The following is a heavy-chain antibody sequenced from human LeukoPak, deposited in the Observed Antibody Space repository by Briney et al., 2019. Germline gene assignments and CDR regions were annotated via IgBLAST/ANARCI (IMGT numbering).Heavy chain of an antibody. CDR3: ISEVGKGSH. D-gene: IGHD1-26*01. CDR1: GFTFSSYG. V-gene: IGHV3-30*03. CDR2: ISYDGSNK. Sequence: GRSLRLSCAASGFTFSSYGMHWVRQAPGKGLEWVAVISYDGSNKYYADSVKGRFTISRDNSKNTLYLQMNSLRAEDAAVYYCISEVGKGSHWGQGTLVTVSS. J-gene: IGHJ4*02.